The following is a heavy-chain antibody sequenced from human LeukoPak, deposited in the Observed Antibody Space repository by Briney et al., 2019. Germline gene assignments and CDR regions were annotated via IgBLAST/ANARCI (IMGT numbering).Heavy chain of an antibody. CDR1: GYTFTGYY. Sequence: GASVKVSCKASGYTFTGYYMHWVRQAPGQGLEWMGWINPNSGGTNYAQKFQGRVTMTRDTSISTAYMELSRLRSDDTAVYYCAKDGTGFNQIVVVPAAIRAPQPRRPNWFDPWGQGTLVTVSS. V-gene: IGHV1-2*02. CDR2: INPNSGGT. J-gene: IGHJ5*02. CDR3: AKDGTGFNQIVVVPAAIRAPQPRRPNWFDP. D-gene: IGHD2-2*01.